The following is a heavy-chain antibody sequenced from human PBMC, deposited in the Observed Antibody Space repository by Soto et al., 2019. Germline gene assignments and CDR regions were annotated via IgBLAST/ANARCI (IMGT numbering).Heavy chain of an antibody. CDR3: ARSPPYSYGLFRY. V-gene: IGHV3-7*03. Sequence: HPGGSLRLSCAASGFTFSSYWMSWVRQAPGKGLEWVANIKQDGSEKYYVDSVKGRFTISRDNAKNSLYLQMNSLRAEDTAVYYCARSPPYSYGLFRYWGQGTLVTVSS. D-gene: IGHD5-18*01. J-gene: IGHJ4*02. CDR2: IKQDGSEK. CDR1: GFTFSSYW.